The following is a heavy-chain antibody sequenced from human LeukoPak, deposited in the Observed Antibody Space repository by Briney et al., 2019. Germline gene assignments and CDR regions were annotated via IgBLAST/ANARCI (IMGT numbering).Heavy chain of an antibody. CDR3: AKVKGEVIGAFDI. Sequence: GGSLRLSCAASRFTFSSYGMHWVRQAPGKGLEWVAVISYDGNNRYYADSVKGRFTISRYNSKNTLYLQMNSLRAEDTAVYYCAKVKGEVIGAFDIWGQGTMVTVSA. CDR1: RFTFSSYG. V-gene: IGHV3-30*18. D-gene: IGHD3-16*01. CDR2: ISYDGNNR. J-gene: IGHJ3*02.